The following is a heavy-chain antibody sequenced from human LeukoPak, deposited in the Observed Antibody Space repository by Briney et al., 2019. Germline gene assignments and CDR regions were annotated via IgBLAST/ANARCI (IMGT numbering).Heavy chain of an antibody. J-gene: IGHJ6*03. Sequence: SETLSLTCAVYGGSFSGYYWSWIRQPPGKGLEWIGEINHSGSTNYNPSLKSRVTISVDTSKNQFSLKLSSVTAADTAVYYCASLGLYDYVWGSYRNYYYYYYMDVWGKGTTVTVSS. D-gene: IGHD3-16*02. CDR2: INHSGST. CDR1: GGSFSGYY. V-gene: IGHV4-34*01. CDR3: ASLGLYDYVWGSYRNYYYYYYMDV.